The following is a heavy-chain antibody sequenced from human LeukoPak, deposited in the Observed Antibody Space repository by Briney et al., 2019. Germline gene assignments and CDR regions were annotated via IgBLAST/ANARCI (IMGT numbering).Heavy chain of an antibody. CDR3: AASGTVTHYYYYGMDV. CDR2: IVVGSGNT. V-gene: IGHV1-58*02. J-gene: IGHJ6*02. CDR1: GFTFTSSA. Sequence: ASVKVSCKASGFTFTSSAMQWVRQARGQRPEWIGWIVVGSGNTNYAQKFQERVTITRDMSTSTAYMELSSLRSEDTAVYYCAASGTVTHYYYYGMDVWGQGTTVAVSS. D-gene: IGHD4-17*01.